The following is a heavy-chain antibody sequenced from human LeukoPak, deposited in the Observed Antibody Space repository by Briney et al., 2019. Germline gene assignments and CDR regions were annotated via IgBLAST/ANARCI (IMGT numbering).Heavy chain of an antibody. CDR3: ARAMIDDAFDI. CDR1: GGSISSYY. J-gene: IGHJ3*02. CDR2: IYYSGST. Sequence: PSETLSLTCTGSGGSISSYYWSWIRQPPGKGLEWIGYIYYSGSTNYNPSLKSRVTISVDTSKNQFSLKLSSVTAADTAVYYCARAMIDDAFDIWGQGTMVTVFS. D-gene: IGHD3-22*01. V-gene: IGHV4-59*01.